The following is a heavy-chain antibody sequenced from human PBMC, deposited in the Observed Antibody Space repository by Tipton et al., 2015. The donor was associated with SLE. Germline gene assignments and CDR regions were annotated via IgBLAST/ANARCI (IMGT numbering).Heavy chain of an antibody. CDR3: ARGGKAAARDWYFDL. CDR2: INHSGST. D-gene: IGHD6-13*01. Sequence: TLSLTCAVYGGSFSGYYWSWIRQPPGKGLEWIGEINHSGSTNYNPSLKSRVTISVDTSKNQFSLKLSSVTAADTAVYYCARGGKAAARDWYFDLWGRGTLVTVSS. V-gene: IGHV4-34*01. CDR1: GGSFSGYY. J-gene: IGHJ2*01.